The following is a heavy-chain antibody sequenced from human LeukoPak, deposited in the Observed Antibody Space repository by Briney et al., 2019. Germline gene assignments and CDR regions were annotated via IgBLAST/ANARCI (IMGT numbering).Heavy chain of an antibody. CDR2: IRTRTNRYAT. J-gene: IGHJ4*02. D-gene: IGHD3-10*01. Sequence: GRSLRLSCAASGFTFSSYWMHWVRQASGKGLEWVGRIRTRTNRYATAYAAAVKGRFTVSRDDSKNTAYLQMNSLKTEDTAVYYCTRLDYGSDYWGQGTQVIVSS. CDR1: GFTFSSYW. CDR3: TRLDYGSDY. V-gene: IGHV3-73*01.